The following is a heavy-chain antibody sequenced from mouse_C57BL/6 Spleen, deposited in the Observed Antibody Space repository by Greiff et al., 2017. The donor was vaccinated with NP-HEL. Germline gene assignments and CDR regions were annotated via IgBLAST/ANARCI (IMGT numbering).Heavy chain of an antibody. Sequence: QVHVKQSGAELARPGASVKMSCKASGYTFTSYTMHWVKQRPGQGLEWIGYINPSSGYTKYNQKFKDKATLTADKSSSTAYMQLSSLTSEDSAVYYCARGFPTPFDYWGQGTTLTVSS. D-gene: IGHD1-1*01. CDR3: ARGFPTPFDY. V-gene: IGHV1-4*01. CDR2: INPSSGYT. J-gene: IGHJ2*01. CDR1: GYTFTSYT.